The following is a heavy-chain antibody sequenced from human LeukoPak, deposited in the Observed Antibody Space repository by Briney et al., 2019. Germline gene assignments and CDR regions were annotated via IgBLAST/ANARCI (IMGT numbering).Heavy chain of an antibody. D-gene: IGHD3-3*01. J-gene: IGHJ4*02. V-gene: IGHV3-21*01. CDR2: ISGSSSSI. CDR1: GFTFSSYA. Sequence: PGGSLRLSCAASGFTFSSYAMSWVRQAPGKGLEWVSAISGSSSSIYYADSVKGRFTISRVNAKNSLYLQMNSLRAEDTAVYYCARDADGYDFWSGYYPYGYFDYWGQGTLVTVSS. CDR3: ARDADGYDFWSGYYPYGYFDY.